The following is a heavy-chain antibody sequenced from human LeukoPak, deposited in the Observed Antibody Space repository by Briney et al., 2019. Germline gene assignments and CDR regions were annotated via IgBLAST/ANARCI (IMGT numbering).Heavy chain of an antibody. CDR3: ARAPSEIGGYYPEYFRH. J-gene: IGHJ1*01. CDR1: GFTFSTYW. CDR2: IKSDGST. Sequence: GGSLRLSCAASGFTFSTYWMHWVRQAPGKGLVWVSRIKSDGSTNYADSVKGRFTISGDNAKNTVSLQMNSLRPEDTGVYYCARAPSEIGGYYPEYFRHWGQGTLVTVSS. V-gene: IGHV3-74*01. D-gene: IGHD3-22*01.